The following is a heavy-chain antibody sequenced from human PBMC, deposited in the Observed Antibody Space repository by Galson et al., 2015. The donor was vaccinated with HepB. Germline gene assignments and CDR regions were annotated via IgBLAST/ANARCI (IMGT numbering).Heavy chain of an antibody. CDR1: GSSFPSYW. CDR3: ARHLGGYSYGGGFDY. Sequence: QSGAEVTKPGESLKISCTGSGSSFPSYWIGWVRQMPGKGLEWMGIIYPGDSDTRYSPSFQAQVTIAADKSISTAYLQWSSLKASDTAMYYCARHLGGYSYGGGFDYWGQGTLVTVSS. CDR2: IYPGDSDT. J-gene: IGHJ4*02. D-gene: IGHD5-18*01. V-gene: IGHV5-51*01.